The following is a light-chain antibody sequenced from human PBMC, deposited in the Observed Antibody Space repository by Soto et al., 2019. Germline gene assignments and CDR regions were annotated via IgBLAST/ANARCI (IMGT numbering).Light chain of an antibody. Sequence: DIVLTQSPATLSLSPGERATLSCRASQSVRTYLAWYQQRPGQAPRLLIYDASHRATGIPPRFSGSGSGTDFTLTISSLEPEDFAIYYCQQRSSLFTFGPGTKVEIK. CDR3: QQRSSLFT. J-gene: IGKJ3*01. CDR1: QSVRTY. CDR2: DAS. V-gene: IGKV3-11*01.